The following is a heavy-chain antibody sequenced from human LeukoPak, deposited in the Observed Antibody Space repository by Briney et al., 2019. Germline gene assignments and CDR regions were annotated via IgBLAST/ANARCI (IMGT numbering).Heavy chain of an antibody. D-gene: IGHD2-2*01. CDR3: ARGSVPAAIFSSSGGAIDV. CDR2: ISTRSGTI. V-gene: IGHV3-48*01. J-gene: IGHJ6*03. Sequence: GGSLRLSCAASTFTFSSYSMNWVRQAPGKGLEWVSFISTRSGTIYYADSVKRRFTISRDNAKNSLYLQMNSLRAEDTAVYYCARGSVPAAIFSSSGGAIDVGGKGATVTVSS. CDR1: TFTFSSYS.